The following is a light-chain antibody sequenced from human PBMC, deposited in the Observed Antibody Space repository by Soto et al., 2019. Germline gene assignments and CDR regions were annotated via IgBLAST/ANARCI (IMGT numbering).Light chain of an antibody. CDR2: EVN. Sequence: QSALTQPPSASGSPGQSVTISCTGTSSDVGFYNYVSWFQQHPGKAPKLIIYEVNKRPSGVPDRFSGSKSGNTASLTVSGLQAEDVADYYCSSYAGINNLIFGGGTKLTVL. V-gene: IGLV2-8*01. J-gene: IGLJ2*01. CDR1: SSDVGFYNY. CDR3: SSYAGINNLI.